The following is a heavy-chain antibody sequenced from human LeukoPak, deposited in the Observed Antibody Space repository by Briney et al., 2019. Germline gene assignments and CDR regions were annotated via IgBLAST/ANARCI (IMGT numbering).Heavy chain of an antibody. J-gene: IGHJ4*02. CDR3: AVAPGDY. D-gene: IGHD2-21*01. CDR1: GYTFTGYY. CDR2: INPNTGDT. Sequence: ASVRVSCEASGYTFTGYYMHWVRQAPGQGLEWMGWINPNTGDTHYAQKFRGRVTLTRDTSITTVYMELSRLTSDDTAIFYCAVAPGDYWGQGTLVTVSS. V-gene: IGHV1-2*02.